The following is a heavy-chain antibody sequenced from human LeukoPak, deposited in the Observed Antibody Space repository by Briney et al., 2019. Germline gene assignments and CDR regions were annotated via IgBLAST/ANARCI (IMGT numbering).Heavy chain of an antibody. CDR3: ARDHEYCSSTSCSSGWFDP. Sequence: SETLSLTCTVSGGSISSGGYYWSWIRQPPGKGLEWIGYIYHSGSTYYNPSLKSRVTISVDRSKNQFSLKLSSVTAADTAVYYCARDHEYCSSTSCSSGWFDPWGQGTLVTVSS. CDR1: GGSISSGGYY. J-gene: IGHJ5*02. CDR2: IYHSGST. D-gene: IGHD2-2*01. V-gene: IGHV4-30-2*01.